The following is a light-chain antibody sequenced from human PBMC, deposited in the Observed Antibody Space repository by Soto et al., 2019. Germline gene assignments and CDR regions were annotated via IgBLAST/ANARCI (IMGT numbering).Light chain of an antibody. J-gene: IGKJ3*01. Sequence: EIVLTQSPDTLSLSPGESVTLSCRASQTISSTYLTWYQQRPGQAPRLLIYATSTRSTDIPDRFSGSGSGTDFTLTISGLEPEDFAMYYCQLYGSSPLFGPGTKVDI. CDR2: ATS. CDR3: QLYGSSPL. CDR1: QTISSTY. V-gene: IGKV3-20*01.